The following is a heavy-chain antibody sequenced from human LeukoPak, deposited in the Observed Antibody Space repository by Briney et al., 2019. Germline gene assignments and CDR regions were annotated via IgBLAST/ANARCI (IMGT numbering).Heavy chain of an antibody. D-gene: IGHD2-15*01. CDR3: ARVGSGCSGGSCGYYGMDV. V-gene: IGHV1-18*01. Sequence: GASVKVSCKASGYTFTSYGISWVRQAPGQGLEWMGWISAYNGNTNYAQKLQGRVTMTTDTSTSTAYKELRSLRSDDTAVYYCARVGSGCSGGSCGYYGMDVWGQGTTVTVSS. J-gene: IGHJ6*02. CDR1: GYTFTSYG. CDR2: ISAYNGNT.